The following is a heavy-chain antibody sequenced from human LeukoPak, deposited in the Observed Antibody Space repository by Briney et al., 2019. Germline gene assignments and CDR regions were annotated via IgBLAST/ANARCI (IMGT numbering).Heavy chain of an antibody. CDR2: ISYDGSNK. Sequence: GGSLRLSCAASGFTFSSYAMHWVRQAPGKGLEWVAVISYDGSNKYYADSVKGRFTISRDNSKNTLHLQMNSLRAEDTAVYYCASLAPIVVVTAVRMDVWGQGTTVTVSS. V-gene: IGHV3-30-3*01. J-gene: IGHJ6*02. CDR3: ASLAPIVVVTAVRMDV. D-gene: IGHD2-21*02. CDR1: GFTFSSYA.